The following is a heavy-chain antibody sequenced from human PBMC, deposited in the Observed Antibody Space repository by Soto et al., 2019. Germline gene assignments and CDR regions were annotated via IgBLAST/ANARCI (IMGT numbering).Heavy chain of an antibody. CDR1: GGSIRGYS. Sequence: TLSLTCAVSGGSIRGYSWSWIRQPPGKGLEWIGYIWHSGNTDYNPSLKGRVTISLDRSKNQFSLRLNSVSAADTAIYYCARGANWFEYWGQGTLVTVSS. CDR3: ARGANWFEY. V-gene: IGHV4-30-2*01. CDR2: IWHSGNT. J-gene: IGHJ5*01.